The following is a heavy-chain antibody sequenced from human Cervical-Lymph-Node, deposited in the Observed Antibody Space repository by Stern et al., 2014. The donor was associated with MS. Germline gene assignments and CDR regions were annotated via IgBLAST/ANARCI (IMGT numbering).Heavy chain of an antibody. V-gene: IGHV2-26*01. Sequence: ESGPVLVKSTETLTLTCTVSGFSLSNARVGVSWFRQPPGKALELLAHIFSKDEKSYITSLKSRLTISKDNSKRQVVLTLTNVDPVDTATYYCARSLDVNAFDIWGQGTMVIVSA. J-gene: IGHJ3*02. CDR2: IFSKDEK. D-gene: IGHD3-16*02. CDR1: GFSLSNARVG. CDR3: ARSLDVNAFDI.